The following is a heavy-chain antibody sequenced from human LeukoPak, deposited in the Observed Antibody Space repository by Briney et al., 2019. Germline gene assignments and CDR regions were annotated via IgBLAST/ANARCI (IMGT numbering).Heavy chain of an antibody. Sequence: SVKVSCKASGGTFSSYAISWVRQAPGQGLEWMGGIIPIFGTANYAQKFQGRVTITADESTSTAYMELSSLRSEDTAVYYCARDSGSFEKDDYYYYYMDVWGKGTTVTVSS. CDR2: IIPIFGTA. CDR1: GGTFSSYA. J-gene: IGHJ6*03. D-gene: IGHD1-26*01. V-gene: IGHV1-69*01. CDR3: ARDSGSFEKDDYYYYYMDV.